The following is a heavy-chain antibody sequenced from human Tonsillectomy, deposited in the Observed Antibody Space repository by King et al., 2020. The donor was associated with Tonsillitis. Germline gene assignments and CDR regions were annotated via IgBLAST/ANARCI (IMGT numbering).Heavy chain of an antibody. J-gene: IGHJ3*02. D-gene: IGHD2-2*01. Sequence: VQLVESGGGVVQPGRSLRLSCAASGFTFSSYGMHWVRQAPGKGLEWVAVIWYDGSNKYYADSVKGLFTISRDNSKNTLYLQMNSLRAEDTAVYYCARDLFVRGPPSAAFDIWGQGTMVTVSS. CDR3: ARDLFVRGPPSAAFDI. CDR1: GFTFSSYG. V-gene: IGHV3-33*01. CDR2: IWYDGSNK.